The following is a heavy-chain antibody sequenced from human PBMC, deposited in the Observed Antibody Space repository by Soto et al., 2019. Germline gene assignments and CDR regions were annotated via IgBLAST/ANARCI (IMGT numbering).Heavy chain of an antibody. CDR2: IYYSGST. D-gene: IGHD3-22*01. J-gene: IGHJ4*02. V-gene: IGHV4-31*03. CDR1: GGSISSGGYY. Sequence: QVQLQESGPGLVKPSQTLSLTCTVSGGSISSGGYYWSWIRQHPGKGLEWIGYIYYSGSTYYNPSLKSRVTISVDTSKNQFSLKLSSVTAADTAVYYCARGGYYDSSGYYFPLIFDYWGQGTLVTVSS. CDR3: ARGGYYDSSGYYFPLIFDY.